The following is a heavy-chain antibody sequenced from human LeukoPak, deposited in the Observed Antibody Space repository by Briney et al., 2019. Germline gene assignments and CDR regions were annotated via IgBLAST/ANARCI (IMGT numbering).Heavy chain of an antibody. J-gene: IGHJ4*02. V-gene: IGHV3-21*01. CDR2: ISSSSSYI. D-gene: IGHD5-18*01. CDR3: AAGYSYGYFPDY. Sequence: GGSLRLSCAASGFTFSSYSMNWVRQAPGKRLEWVSSISSSSSYIYYADSVKGRFTISRDNARNSLYLQMNSLRAEDTAVYYCAAGYSYGYFPDYWGQGTLVTVSS. CDR1: GFTFSSYS.